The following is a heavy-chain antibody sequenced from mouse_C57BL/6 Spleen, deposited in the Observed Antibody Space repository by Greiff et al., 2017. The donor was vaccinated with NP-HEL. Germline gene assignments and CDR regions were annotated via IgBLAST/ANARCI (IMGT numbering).Heavy chain of an antibody. Sequence: VQLQQSGAELVKPGASVKISCKASGYAFSSYWMNWVKQRPGKGLEWIGQIYPGDGDTNYNGKFKGKATLTADKSSSTAYMQLSSLTSDDSAVYFCAYGYDVAWFAYWGQGTLVTVSA. CDR1: GYAFSSYW. CDR2: IYPGDGDT. J-gene: IGHJ3*01. D-gene: IGHD2-2*01. CDR3: AYGYDVAWFAY. V-gene: IGHV1-80*01.